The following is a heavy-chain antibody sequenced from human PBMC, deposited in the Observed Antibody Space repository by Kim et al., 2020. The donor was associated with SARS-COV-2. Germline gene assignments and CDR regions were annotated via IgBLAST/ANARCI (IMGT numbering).Heavy chain of an antibody. CDR3: ASYCSSTSCYSTGWDYYYYGMDV. V-gene: IGHV1-69*13. J-gene: IGHJ6*02. CDR1: GGTFSSYA. D-gene: IGHD2-2*01. Sequence: SVKVSCKASGGTFSSYAISWVRQAPGQGLEWMGGIIPIFGTANYAQKFQGRVTITADESTSTAYMELSSLRSEDTAVYYCASYCSSTSCYSTGWDYYYYGMDVWGQGTTVTVSS. CDR2: IIPIFGTA.